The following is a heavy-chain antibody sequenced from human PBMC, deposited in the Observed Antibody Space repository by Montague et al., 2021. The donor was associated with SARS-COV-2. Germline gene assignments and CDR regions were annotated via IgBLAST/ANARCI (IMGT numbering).Heavy chain of an antibody. Sequence: SETLSLTCAVYGGSFSGYYWSWIRQPPGKGLEWIGEINRSGSTNYNPSLKSRVTISVDTSKNQFSLKLSSVTAADTAVYHCARGRTVTTFYYYYYGMDVWGQGTTVTVSS. J-gene: IGHJ6*02. D-gene: IGHD4-17*01. V-gene: IGHV4-34*01. CDR3: ARGRTVTTFYYYYYGMDV. CDR1: GGSFSGYY. CDR2: INRSGST.